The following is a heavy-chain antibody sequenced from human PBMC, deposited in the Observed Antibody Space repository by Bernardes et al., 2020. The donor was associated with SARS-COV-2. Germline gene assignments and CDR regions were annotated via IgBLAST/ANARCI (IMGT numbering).Heavy chain of an antibody. D-gene: IGHD3-3*01. J-gene: IGHJ4*02. CDR3: AKFLAGSSPHRTGAVTYFDY. CDR1: GFTFDDYG. Sequence: GGSLRLSCAASGFTFDDYGMSWVRQAPGKGLEWVSGINWNGGSTGYADSVKGRFTISRDNAKNSLYLQMNSLRAEDTAVYYCAKFLAGSSPHRTGAVTYFDYWGQGTLVTVSS. V-gene: IGHV3-20*04. CDR2: INWNGGST.